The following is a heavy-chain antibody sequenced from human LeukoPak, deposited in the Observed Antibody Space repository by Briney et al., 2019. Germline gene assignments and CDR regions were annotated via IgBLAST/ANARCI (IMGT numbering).Heavy chain of an antibody. CDR1: GFLFSDAW. CDR3: ARDCGGDCDYAFDI. Sequence: GGSLRLSCLTSGFLFSDAWMSWVRQAPGKGLEWVANIKEDGSQKYYVDSVKGRFTISRDNAKNSLFLQMNSLRAEDTAVYYCARDCGGDCDYAFDIWGQGTMVTVSS. D-gene: IGHD2-21*02. CDR2: IKEDGSQK. J-gene: IGHJ3*02. V-gene: IGHV3-7*04.